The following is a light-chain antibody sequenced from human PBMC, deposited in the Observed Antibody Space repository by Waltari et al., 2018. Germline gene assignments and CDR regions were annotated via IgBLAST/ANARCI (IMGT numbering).Light chain of an antibody. J-gene: IGKJ1*01. Sequence: ELVLTQSPGTLSLSPGDRATLSCRTSQSVSSSYLAWYQQKPGQAPRLLIYGASSRATCIPDRFSGSGSGTDFTLTISRLEPEDFAVYYCQQYDRSPRTFGQGTKVEIK. V-gene: IGKV3-20*01. CDR2: GAS. CDR3: QQYDRSPRT. CDR1: QSVSSSY.